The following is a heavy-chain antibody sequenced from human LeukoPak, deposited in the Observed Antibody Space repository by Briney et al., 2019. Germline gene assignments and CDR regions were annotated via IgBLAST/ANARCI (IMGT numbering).Heavy chain of an antibody. CDR2: ISWNSGSI. V-gene: IGHV3-9*03. CDR3: ARYSNYYKGFDY. CDR1: GFTFDDYA. D-gene: IGHD4-11*01. Sequence: PGGSLRLSCAASGFTFDDYAMHWVRQAPGKGLEWVSGISWNSGSIGYADSVKGRFTISRDNAKNSLYLQMNSLRAEDMALYYCARYSNYYKGFDYWGQGTLVTVSS. J-gene: IGHJ4*02.